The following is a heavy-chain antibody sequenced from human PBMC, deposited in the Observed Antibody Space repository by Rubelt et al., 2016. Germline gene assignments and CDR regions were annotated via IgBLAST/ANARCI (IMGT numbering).Heavy chain of an antibody. CDR3: AREAGRFPAGSFDP. CDR2: IYYSGST. V-gene: IGHV4-39*07. Sequence: QESGPGLVKPSETLSLTCTVSGGSISSSSYYWGWIRQPPGKGLEWIGSIYYSGSTYYNPSLKSRVTISVDTSKNQFSLKLSSVTAADTAVYYCAREAGRFPAGSFDPWGQGTLVTVSS. J-gene: IGHJ5*02. CDR1: GGSISSSSYY. D-gene: IGHD3-10*01.